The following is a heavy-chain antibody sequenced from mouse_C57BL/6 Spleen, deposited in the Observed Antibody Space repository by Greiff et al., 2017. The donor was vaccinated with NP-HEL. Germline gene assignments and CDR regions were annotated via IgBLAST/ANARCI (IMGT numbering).Heavy chain of an antibody. CDR1: GFTFSSYA. CDR3: ARDGHYYGSSYEYYAMDY. V-gene: IGHV5-4*01. CDR2: ISDGGSYT. Sequence: EVKVEESGGGLVKPGGSLKLSCAASGFTFSSYAMSWVRQTPEKRLEWVATISDGGSYTYYPDNVKGRFTISRDNAKNNLYLQMSHLKSEDTAMYYCARDGHYYGSSYEYYAMDYWGQGTSVTVSS. D-gene: IGHD1-1*01. J-gene: IGHJ4*01.